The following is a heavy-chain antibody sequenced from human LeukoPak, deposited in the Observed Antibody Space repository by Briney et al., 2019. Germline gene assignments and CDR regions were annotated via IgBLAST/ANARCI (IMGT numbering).Heavy chain of an antibody. J-gene: IGHJ4*02. CDR3: ARGRTFGN. CDR1: GDSISSYY. CDR2: IYDRGST. V-gene: IGHV4-59*01. Sequence: SETLSLTCTVSGDSISSYYWSWIRQPPGKGLEWIGNIYDRGSTKYNPSLKSRVTISVDTSKNQFSLRLSSVTAADTAVYYCARGRTFGNWGQGTLVTVSS.